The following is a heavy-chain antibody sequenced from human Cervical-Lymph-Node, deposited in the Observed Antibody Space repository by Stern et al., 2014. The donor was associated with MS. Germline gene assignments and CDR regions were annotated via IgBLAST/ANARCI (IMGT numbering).Heavy chain of an antibody. Sequence: EVQLVESGGGLVQPGGSLRLPCAASGFNFNDFAMTWVRQAPGKGLEWVSSISGSGGNTFYAESVKGRFTISRDNSKSTLWLQMNSLRAEDTAIYYCAKGKTVTGSGYSIDVWGQGTTVTVSS. CDR1: GFNFNDFA. CDR3: AKGKTVTGSGYSIDV. V-gene: IGHV3-23*04. J-gene: IGHJ6*01. CDR2: ISGSGGNT. D-gene: IGHD6-19*01.